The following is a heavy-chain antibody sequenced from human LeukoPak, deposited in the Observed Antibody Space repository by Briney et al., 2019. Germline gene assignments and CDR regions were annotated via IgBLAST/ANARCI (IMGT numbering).Heavy chain of an antibody. J-gene: IGHJ4*02. CDR2: ISDDGSIK. Sequence: GGSLRLSCAASGFTFGVYTMHWVRQAPGKGLEWLAVISDDGSIKYYADSVKGRFTISRDNSKNTLYLQMNSLRADDTAVYSCARGRGRIVGTTPFDYWGQGTLVTVSS. CDR1: GFTFGVYT. D-gene: IGHD1-26*01. CDR3: ARGRGRIVGTTPFDY. V-gene: IGHV3-30*04.